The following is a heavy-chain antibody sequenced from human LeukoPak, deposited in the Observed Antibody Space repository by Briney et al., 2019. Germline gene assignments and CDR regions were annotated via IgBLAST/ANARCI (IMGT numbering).Heavy chain of an antibody. D-gene: IGHD4-17*01. V-gene: IGHV3-23*01. CDR3: AKATYGDYIFKFDY. J-gene: IGHJ4*02. CDR1: GFTFSSYA. Sequence: GGSLRLSCAASGFTFSSYAMSWVRQAPGKGLEWFSASSGSGGSTYYADSVKGRFTISRDNSKNTLYLQMNSLRAEDTAVYYCAKATYGDYIFKFDYWGQGTLVTVSS. CDR2: SSGSGGST.